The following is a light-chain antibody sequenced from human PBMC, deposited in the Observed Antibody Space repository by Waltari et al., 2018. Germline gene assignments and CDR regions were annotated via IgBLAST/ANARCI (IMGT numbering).Light chain of an antibody. CDR3: ASWDYRLNGIL. CDR1: NSNNGNSP. CDR2: TDD. V-gene: IGLV1-44*01. Sequence: QSVMTQPPSASGTPGQRVLISRSGSNSNNGNSPVNLYQQLPGAAPKVLIYTDDRRPSGVPDRFSGSKSGTSASLAITGLQSEDEADYYCASWDYRLNGILFGGGTRLTVL. J-gene: IGLJ2*01.